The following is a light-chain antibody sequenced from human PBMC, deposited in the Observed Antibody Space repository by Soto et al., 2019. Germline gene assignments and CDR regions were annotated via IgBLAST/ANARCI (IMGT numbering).Light chain of an antibody. J-gene: IGKJ1*01. Sequence: EMVLTRSQSTLSLAPGERATLSCRASHTISSSYLAWYQQKPGQAPRLLMYGISRRATGIPDRFSGSGSGTDFTLTITRLEPEDFAVYYCQQYVTSSPRTFGQGTKVDI. CDR1: HTISSSY. CDR2: GIS. CDR3: QQYVTSSPRT. V-gene: IGKV3-20*01.